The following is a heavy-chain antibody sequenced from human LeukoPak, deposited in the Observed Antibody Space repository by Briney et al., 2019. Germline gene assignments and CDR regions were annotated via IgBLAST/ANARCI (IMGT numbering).Heavy chain of an antibody. J-gene: IGHJ4*02. CDR2: IAAGGGGI. Sequence: GGSLRLSCAASGFTFSSYAMSWVRQAPGKGLEWVSVIAAGGGGIQYAESVEGRFIISRDNSKKTLYLQMNNLRAEDTAIYYCARYVPPTTMATRFFDCWGQGTLVTVSS. D-gene: IGHD4-23*01. CDR3: ARYVPPTTMATRFFDC. V-gene: IGHV3-23*01. CDR1: GFTFSSYA.